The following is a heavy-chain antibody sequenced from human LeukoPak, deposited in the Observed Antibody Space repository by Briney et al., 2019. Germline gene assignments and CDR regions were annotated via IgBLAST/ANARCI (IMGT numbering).Heavy chain of an antibody. CDR1: GGSISSSSYY. Sequence: SETLSLTCTVSGGSISSSSYYWGWIRQPPGKGLEWIGSIYYSGSTYYNPSLKSRVTISVDTSKNQFSLKLSSVTAADTAVYYCASQQSYYDFWSGYYRGSDEGFDPWGQGTLVTVSS. CDR2: IYYSGST. J-gene: IGHJ5*02. CDR3: ASQQSYYDFWSGYYRGSDEGFDP. V-gene: IGHV4-39*01. D-gene: IGHD3-3*01.